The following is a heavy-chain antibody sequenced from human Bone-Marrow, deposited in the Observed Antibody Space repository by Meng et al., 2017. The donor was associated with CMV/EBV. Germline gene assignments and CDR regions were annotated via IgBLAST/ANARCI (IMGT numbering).Heavy chain of an antibody. CDR2: IRYDGSNK. D-gene: IGHD2-2*01. CDR3: ARAYCSSTSCYGLWAFDI. Sequence: GESLKISCAASGFTFSSYAMHWVRQAPGKGLEWAAFIRYDGSNKDYADSVKGRFTISRDNSKNTLYLQMNSLRAEDTAVYYCARAYCSSTSCYGLWAFDIWGQGTIVTVSS. CDR1: GFTFSSYA. J-gene: IGHJ3*02. V-gene: IGHV3-30*14.